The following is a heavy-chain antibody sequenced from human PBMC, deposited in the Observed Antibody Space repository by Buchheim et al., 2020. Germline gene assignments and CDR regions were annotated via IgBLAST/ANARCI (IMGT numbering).Heavy chain of an antibody. J-gene: IGHJ2*01. CDR1: GGSISSGDYY. Sequence: QVQLQESGPGLVKPSQTLSLTCTVSGGSISSGDYYWSWIRQPPGKGLEWIGYIYYSGSTYYNPSLKSRVTISVDTSKNQFSLKLSTVTAADTAVNYCARVSWKRELPYWYFDLWGRGTL. CDR2: IYYSGST. CDR3: ARVSWKRELPYWYFDL. V-gene: IGHV4-30-4*01. D-gene: IGHD1-26*01.